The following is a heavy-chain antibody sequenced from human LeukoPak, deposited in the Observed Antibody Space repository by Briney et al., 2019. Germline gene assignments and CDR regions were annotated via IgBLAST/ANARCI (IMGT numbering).Heavy chain of an antibody. CDR3: ARDGLSPVVPNCSSTSCYDYYYGMDV. CDR2: IYYSGST. CDR1: GGSISSGDYY. V-gene: IGHV4-30-4*01. D-gene: IGHD2-2*01. J-gene: IGHJ6*02. Sequence: SQTLSLTCTVSGGSISSGDYYWSWIRQPPGKGLEWIGYIYYSGSTYYNPSLKSRVTISVDTSENQFSLKLSSVTAADTAVYYCARDGLSPVVPNCSSTSCYDYYYGMDVWGQGTTVTVSS.